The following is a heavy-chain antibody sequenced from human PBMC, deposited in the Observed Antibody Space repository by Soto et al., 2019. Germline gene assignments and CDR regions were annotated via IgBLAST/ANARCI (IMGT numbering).Heavy chain of an antibody. D-gene: IGHD6-13*01. J-gene: IGHJ6*02. CDR1: GVSFSDHY. CDR2: TRDRATSFLT. CDR3: AREDRRAPAGAGYYYCGLDV. V-gene: IGHV3-72*01. Sequence: EVQLVESGGTSVQPGGSLRLSCAASGVSFSDHYMDWLRQAPGKGQERVARTRDRATSFLTEYSASVQGSFSISRDDSKRLLSREMNSLKSEDSAVYYCAREDRRAPAGAGYYYCGLDVWGQGTTVTVSS.